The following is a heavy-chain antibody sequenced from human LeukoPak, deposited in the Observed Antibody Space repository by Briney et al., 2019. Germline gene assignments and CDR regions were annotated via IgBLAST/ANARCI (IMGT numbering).Heavy chain of an antibody. CDR1: GYTFTKYG. CDR3: ARDPGLIVTGTYFDY. J-gene: IGHJ4*02. CDR2: ISAYNGNT. V-gene: IGHV1-18*01. D-gene: IGHD1/OR15-1a*01. Sequence: ASVKVSCKASGYTFTKYGITWVRQAPGQGLEWMGWISAYNGNTHYAQKLQGRVTMTTDTSTSTAYMELRSLRSDDTAVYYCARDPGLIVTGTYFDYWGQGTLVTVSS.